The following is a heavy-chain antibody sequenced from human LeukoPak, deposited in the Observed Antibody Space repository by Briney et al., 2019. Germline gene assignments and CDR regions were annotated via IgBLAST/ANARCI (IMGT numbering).Heavy chain of an antibody. J-gene: IGHJ4*02. V-gene: IGHV4-34*01. CDR3: ARDHQYYDILTGYYLFDY. Sequence: SETLSLTCAVYGGSFSGYHWSWIRQPPGKGLEWIGEINHSGSTNYNPSLKSRVTISVDTSKNQFSLKLSSVTAADTAVYYCARDHQYYDILTGYYLFDYWGQGTLVTVSS. D-gene: IGHD3-9*01. CDR2: INHSGST. CDR1: GGSFSGYH.